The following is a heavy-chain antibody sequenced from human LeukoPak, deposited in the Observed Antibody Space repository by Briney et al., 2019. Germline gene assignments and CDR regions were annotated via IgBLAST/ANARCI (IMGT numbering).Heavy chain of an antibody. D-gene: IGHD4-17*01. CDR2: IYYSGST. J-gene: IGHJ4*02. CDR3: ASQGGDYLYYFDY. Sequence: PSETLSLTCTVSGGSISSSSYYWGWIRQPPGKGLEWIGSIYYSGSTYYNPSLKSRVTISVDTSKNQFSLKLSSVTAADTAVYYCASQGGDYLYYFDYWGQGTLVTVSS. CDR1: GGSISSSSYY. V-gene: IGHV4-39*07.